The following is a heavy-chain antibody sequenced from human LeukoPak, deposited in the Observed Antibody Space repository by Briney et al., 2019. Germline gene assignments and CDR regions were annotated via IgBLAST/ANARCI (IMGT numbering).Heavy chain of an antibody. D-gene: IGHD3-22*01. V-gene: IGHV3-30*14. CDR3: VRGPEYYYDSSSGNY. CDR1: GFTFSSYA. J-gene: IGHJ4*02. Sequence: GGSLRLSCAASGFTFSSYAMHWVRQAPGKGLEWVAVISYDGSNKYYADSVKGRFTISRDNFKNTLYLQMNSLRAEDTAVYYCVRGPEYYYDSSSGNYWGQGTLVTVSS. CDR2: ISYDGSNK.